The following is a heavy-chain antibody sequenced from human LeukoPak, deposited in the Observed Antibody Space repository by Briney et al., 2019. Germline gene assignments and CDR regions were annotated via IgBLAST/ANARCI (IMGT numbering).Heavy chain of an antibody. J-gene: IGHJ3*02. CDR3: ARDVPYYYESSGYYSLGFDI. V-gene: IGHV3-21*01. CDR1: GFPFSNYS. CDR2: ISSSSSYI. Sequence: GGSLRLSCAASGFPFSNYSMNWVRQAPGKGLEWVSSISSSSSYIYYADSVKGRFTISRDNAKNSLYLQMNSLRAEDTAVYYCARDVPYYYESSGYYSLGFDIWGQGTMVTVSS. D-gene: IGHD3-22*01.